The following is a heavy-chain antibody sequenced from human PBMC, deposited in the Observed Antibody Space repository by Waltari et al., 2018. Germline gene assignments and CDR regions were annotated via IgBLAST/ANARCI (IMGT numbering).Heavy chain of an antibody. CDR2: ISSNSRTI. D-gene: IGHD2-21*01. J-gene: IGHJ4*02. Sequence: EVQLVESGGGLVQPGGSLRLSCAASGFTFSSYSMNWVRQAPGKGLEWVSYISSNSRTIYYADSVKGRFTISRDNAKNSLYLQMNSLRDEDTAVYYCAIDHITYCGGDSCRSFDYWGQGTLVTVSS. V-gene: IGHV3-48*02. CDR1: GFTFSSYS. CDR3: AIDHITYCGGDSCRSFDY.